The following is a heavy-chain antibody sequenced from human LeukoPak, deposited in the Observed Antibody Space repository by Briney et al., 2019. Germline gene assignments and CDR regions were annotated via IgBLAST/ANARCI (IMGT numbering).Heavy chain of an antibody. CDR3: ARDLAARLV. D-gene: IGHD6-6*01. Sequence: PVKVSCKASGGTFNNYAISWVRQAPGQGLEWMGRIIPILGIANYAQKFQDRVTITADKTTSIAYMELSSLKSEDTAVYYCARDLAARLVWGQGTLVTVSS. V-gene: IGHV1-69*04. CDR1: GGTFNNYA. CDR2: IIPILGIA. J-gene: IGHJ4*02.